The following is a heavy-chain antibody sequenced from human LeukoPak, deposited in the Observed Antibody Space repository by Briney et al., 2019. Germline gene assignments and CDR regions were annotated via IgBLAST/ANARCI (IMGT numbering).Heavy chain of an antibody. J-gene: IGHJ5*02. V-gene: IGHV4-59*01. CDR1: GGSISSYY. CDR2: IYYSGST. Sequence: SETLSLTCTVSGGSISSYYWSWIRQPPGKGLEWIGYIYYSGSTNYNPSLKSRVTISVDTSKNQLSLKVSSVTAADTAVYYCARARHPNWFDPWGQGTLVTVSS. CDR3: ARARHPNWFDP.